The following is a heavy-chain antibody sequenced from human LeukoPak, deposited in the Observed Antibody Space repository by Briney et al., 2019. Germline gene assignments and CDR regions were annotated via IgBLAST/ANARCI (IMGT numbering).Heavy chain of an antibody. D-gene: IGHD4/OR15-4a*01. CDR1: GFTFSTYW. Sequence: PGGSLRLSCAASGFTFSTYWMHWVRQGPGKGLVWVSRIKTDESSTKYADSVKGRFTISRDNAKNTLYLQMNSLRVEATAVYYCARASPERYGDFDIWGQGTMVTVSS. CDR2: IKTDESST. V-gene: IGHV3-74*01. CDR3: ARASPERYGDFDI. J-gene: IGHJ3*02.